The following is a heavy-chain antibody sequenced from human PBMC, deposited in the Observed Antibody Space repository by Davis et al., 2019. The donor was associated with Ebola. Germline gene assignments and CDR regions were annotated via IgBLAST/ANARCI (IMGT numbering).Heavy chain of an antibody. J-gene: IGHJ5*02. D-gene: IGHD1-14*01. CDR3: ARATVLDH. Sequence: GGSLRLSCAASVFTFSSYAMHWVRQAPGKGLEWVAVITYDGSNKYYADSVKGRFTISRDNSKNTLYLQMNSLRAEDPAVYYCARATVLDHWGQGTLVTVSS. CDR1: VFTFSSYA. CDR2: ITYDGSNK. V-gene: IGHV3-30-3*01.